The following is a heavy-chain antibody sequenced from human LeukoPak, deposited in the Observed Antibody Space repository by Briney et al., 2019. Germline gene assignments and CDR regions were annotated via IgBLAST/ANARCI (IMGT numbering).Heavy chain of an antibody. D-gene: IGHD4-17*01. CDR2: ISGSGGST. J-gene: IGHJ4*02. Sequence: GGSLRLSCAASGFTFTSYAMSWVRQAPGKGLEWVSAISGSGGSTYYADSVKGRFTISRDNSKNTLYLQMNSLRAEDTAVYYCAKSTTVTDLGDYWGQGTLVTVSS. V-gene: IGHV3-23*01. CDR3: AKSTTVTDLGDY. CDR1: GFTFTSYA.